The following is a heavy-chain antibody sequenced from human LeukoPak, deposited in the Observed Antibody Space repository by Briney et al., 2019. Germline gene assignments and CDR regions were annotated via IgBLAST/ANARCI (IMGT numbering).Heavy chain of an antibody. J-gene: IGHJ4*02. CDR2: IKQDGSEK. V-gene: IGHV3-7*03. CDR1: GFTFSSYW. D-gene: IGHD5-18*01. CDR3: ATLGYTYGYAY. Sequence: PGGSLRLSCAASGFTFSSYWMSWARQAPGKGLEWVANIKQDGSEKNYVDSVKGRFTISRDNAKKSLYLQMNSLRAEDTAVYYCATLGYTYGYAYWGQGTLVTVSS.